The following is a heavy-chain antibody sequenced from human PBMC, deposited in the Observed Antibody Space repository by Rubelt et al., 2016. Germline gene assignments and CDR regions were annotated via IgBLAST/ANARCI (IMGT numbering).Heavy chain of an antibody. Sequence: QLQLQESGPGLVKPSETLSLTCTVSGGSISRSTYYWGWIRQPPGKGLEWIGSVYYSGSTYYNPSLKSRVTISVDTANKQFSLKVNSVTAADTAVYYCARDLGRSGYASCSDYWGRGTLVTVSS. J-gene: IGHJ4*02. V-gene: IGHV4-39*02. CDR3: ARDLGRSGYASCSDY. CDR2: VYYSGST. CDR1: GGSISRSTYY. D-gene: IGHD5-12*01.